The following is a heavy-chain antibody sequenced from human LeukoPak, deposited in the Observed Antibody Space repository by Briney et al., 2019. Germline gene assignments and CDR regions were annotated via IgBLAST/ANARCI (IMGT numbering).Heavy chain of an antibody. Sequence: ASVKVSCKASAYTFNDYYIHWVRQAPGQGLEWMGWINPKSGGTNYAQKFRGRVTMTRDTSISTAYMELSRLRSDDTAVYYCARAKREVTTGDYFDYWGQGTLVTVSS. J-gene: IGHJ4*02. V-gene: IGHV1-2*02. CDR1: AYTFNDYY. D-gene: IGHD4-17*01. CDR3: ARAKREVTTGDYFDY. CDR2: INPKSGGT.